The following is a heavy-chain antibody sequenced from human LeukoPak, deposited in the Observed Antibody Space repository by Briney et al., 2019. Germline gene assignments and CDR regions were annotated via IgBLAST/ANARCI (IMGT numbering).Heavy chain of an antibody. CDR1: GGSISSYY. D-gene: IGHD3-16*01. Sequence: SETLSLTCAVSGGSISSYYWSWIRQPPGKGLEWIGYIYYSGSTNYNPSLKSRVTISVDTSKNQFSLKLSSVTAADTAVYYCARANGGPAPFFGYWGQGTLVTVSS. J-gene: IGHJ4*02. CDR2: IYYSGST. V-gene: IGHV4-59*01. CDR3: ARANGGPAPFFGY.